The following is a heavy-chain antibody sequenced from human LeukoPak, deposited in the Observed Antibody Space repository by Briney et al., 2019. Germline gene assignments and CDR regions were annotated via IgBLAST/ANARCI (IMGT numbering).Heavy chain of an antibody. CDR2: SSSNGGST. J-gene: IGHJ3*01. V-gene: IGHV3-64*01. CDR3: ARAEQYSYGPHGAFDV. Sequence: GGSLRLSCAASVFNFSNYVMHWVRQAPGKGLEYVAISSSNGGSTTYANFVKGRFTISRDNSKNTLYLQMGSLRAEDMAVYYCARAEQYSYGPHGAFDVWGQGTMITVSS. D-gene: IGHD5-18*01. CDR1: VFNFSNYV.